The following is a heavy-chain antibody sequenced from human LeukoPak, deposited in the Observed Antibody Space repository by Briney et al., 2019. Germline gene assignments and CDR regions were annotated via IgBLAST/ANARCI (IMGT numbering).Heavy chain of an antibody. Sequence: SETLSLTCTVSGGSISSYYWSWIRQPPGKGLEWIGYIYYSGSTNHNPSLKSRVTISVDTSKNQFSLKLSSVTAADTAVYYCARGAIRRYYYDSSGYYRNYFDYWGQGTLVTVSS. J-gene: IGHJ4*02. CDR3: ARGAIRRYYYDSSGYYRNYFDY. V-gene: IGHV4-59*12. CDR2: IYYSGST. CDR1: GGSISSYY. D-gene: IGHD3-22*01.